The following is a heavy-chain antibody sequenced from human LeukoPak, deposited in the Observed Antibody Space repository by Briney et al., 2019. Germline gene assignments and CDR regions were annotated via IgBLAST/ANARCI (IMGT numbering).Heavy chain of an antibody. Sequence: PGGSLRLSCAASGFTFSSYWMSWVRQAPGKGLEWVANIKQDGSEKYYVDSVKGRFTISRDNAKNSLYLQMNSLRAEDTAVYYCARDIIAAAYGDDYWGQGTLVTVSP. V-gene: IGHV3-7*01. CDR3: ARDIIAAAYGDDY. D-gene: IGHD6-13*01. CDR1: GFTFSSYW. J-gene: IGHJ4*02. CDR2: IKQDGSEK.